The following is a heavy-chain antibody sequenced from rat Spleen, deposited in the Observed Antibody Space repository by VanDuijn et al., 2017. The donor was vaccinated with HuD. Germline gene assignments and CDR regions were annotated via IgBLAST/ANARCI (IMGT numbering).Heavy chain of an antibody. Sequence: EVQLVESGGGLVQPGRSLKLSCAASGFTFSNYYMAWVRQAPTKGLEWVASISNSGGYTYYPDSVKGRFTISRDNAKSTLYLQMDSLRSEDTATYYCARRHYGYTDYFDYWGQGVMVTVSS. V-gene: IGHV5-25*01. J-gene: IGHJ2*01. CDR2: ISNSGGYT. D-gene: IGHD1-9*01. CDR3: ARRHYGYTDYFDY. CDR1: GFTFSNYY.